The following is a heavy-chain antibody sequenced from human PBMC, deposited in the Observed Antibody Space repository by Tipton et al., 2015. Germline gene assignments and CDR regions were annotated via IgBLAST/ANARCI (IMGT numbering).Heavy chain of an antibody. Sequence: QSGAEVKKPGESLKISCKGSGYSFTSYWIGWVRQMPGKGLEWMGIIYPGDSDTTYSPSFQGQVTISVDKSISTAYLQWISLKASDPAIYYCARWLQSGQYNWFDPWGQGTVVTVSS. CDR2: IYPGDSDT. CDR1: GYSFTSYW. V-gene: IGHV5-51*03. CDR3: ARWLQSGQYNWFDP. D-gene: IGHD5-24*01. J-gene: IGHJ5*02.